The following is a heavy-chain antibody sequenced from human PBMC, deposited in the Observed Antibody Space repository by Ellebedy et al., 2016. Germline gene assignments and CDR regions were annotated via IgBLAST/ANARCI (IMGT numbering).Heavy chain of an antibody. Sequence: SETLSLTXAVSGGSISSGGYSWSWIRQPPGKGLEWIGYIYHSGSTNYNPSLKSRVTISVDTSKNQFSLKLSSVTAADTVVYYCARGIRGSSGYYSAAYYYMDVWGKGTTVTVSS. D-gene: IGHD3-22*01. V-gene: IGHV4-30-2*01. J-gene: IGHJ6*03. CDR3: ARGIRGSSGYYSAAYYYMDV. CDR2: IYHSGST. CDR1: GGSISSGGYS.